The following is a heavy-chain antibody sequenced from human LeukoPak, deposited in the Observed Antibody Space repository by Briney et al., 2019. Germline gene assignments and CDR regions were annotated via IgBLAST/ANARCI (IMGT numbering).Heavy chain of an antibody. CDR3: AKDQDVAAAGTWGSIDY. CDR2: ISYDAAYE. J-gene: IGHJ6*04. V-gene: IGHV3-30*18. D-gene: IGHD6-13*01. Sequence: GGSLRLSCAASGFTFSNYGIHWVRQAPGKGLEWVAVISYDAAYEYYTDSVKGRFTISRDNSNNTLYLQMNSLRAEDTAVYYCAKDQDVAAAGTWGSIDYWGKGTTVTVSS. CDR1: GFTFSNYG.